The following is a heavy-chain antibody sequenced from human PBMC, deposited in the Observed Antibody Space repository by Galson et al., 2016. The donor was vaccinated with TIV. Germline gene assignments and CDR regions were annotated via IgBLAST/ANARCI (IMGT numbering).Heavy chain of an antibody. Sequence: SVKVSCKASGYTFIGYYIHWLRQAPGQGPEWMGWINPNGDDTNYAQRFQGRVSMTRDTSISTAYMELSRQRSDDTAVFFCARGFNYGFDFYYGMDVWGQGTTVTVSS. CDR1: GYTFIGYY. V-gene: IGHV1-2*02. CDR2: INPNGDDT. D-gene: IGHD3-10*01. CDR3: ARGFNYGFDFYYGMDV. J-gene: IGHJ6*02.